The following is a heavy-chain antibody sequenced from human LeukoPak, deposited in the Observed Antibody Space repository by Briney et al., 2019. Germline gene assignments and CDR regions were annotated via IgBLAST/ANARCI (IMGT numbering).Heavy chain of an antibody. CDR2: ISGSGGST. CDR3: AKGRSGRSRSWYFDL. Sequence: PGGSLRLSCVASGFTFSSYAMSWVRQAPGKGLEWVSAISGSGGSTYYADSVKGRFTISRDNSKNTLYLQMNSLRAEDTAVYYCAKGRSGRSRSWYFDLWGRGTLVTVSS. CDR1: GFTFSSYA. J-gene: IGHJ2*01. V-gene: IGHV3-23*01. D-gene: IGHD6-19*01.